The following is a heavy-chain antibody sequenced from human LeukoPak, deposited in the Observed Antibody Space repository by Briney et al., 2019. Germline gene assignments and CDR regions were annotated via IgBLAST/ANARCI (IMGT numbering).Heavy chain of an antibody. Sequence: GGSLRLSCAASGFTFSSYGMHWVRQAPGKGLEWVAVISYDGSNKYYADSVKGRFTISRDNSKNTLYLHMNSLRTEDTAVYSCAKDKKYQRQAFDIWGQGTMVTVSS. D-gene: IGHD2-2*01. CDR1: GFTFSSYG. CDR2: ISYDGSNK. J-gene: IGHJ3*02. V-gene: IGHV3-30*18. CDR3: AKDKKYQRQAFDI.